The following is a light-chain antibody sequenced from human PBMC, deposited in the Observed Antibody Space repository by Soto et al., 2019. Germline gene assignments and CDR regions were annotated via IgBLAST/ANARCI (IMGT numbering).Light chain of an antibody. V-gene: IGKV3-15*01. CDR3: QQYNDWPRT. CDR1: QSVSSN. J-gene: IGKJ1*01. CDR2: GGS. Sequence: ELVMTQSPATLSVSPGERAGLSCRASQSVSSNLAWYQQKPGQAPRILIYGGSTRATGIPARFSGSGSGTELTLTISRLQSEDFAVYYCQQYNDWPRTCGQGTKVDIK.